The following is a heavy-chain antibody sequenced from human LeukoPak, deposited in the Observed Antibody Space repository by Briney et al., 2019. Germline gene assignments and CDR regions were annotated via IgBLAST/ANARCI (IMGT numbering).Heavy chain of an antibody. D-gene: IGHD3-3*01. J-gene: IGHJ3*02. V-gene: IGHV3-21*01. CDR1: GFSFSSYS. CDR2: ISSSSSYI. CDR3: ARTAITIFGVVSHPLDAFDI. Sequence: GSLRLSCAASGFSFSSYSMNWVRQAPGKGLEWVSSISSSSSYIYYADSVKGRFTISRDNAKNSLYLQMNSLRAEDTAVYYCARTAITIFGVVSHPLDAFDIWGQGTMVTVSS.